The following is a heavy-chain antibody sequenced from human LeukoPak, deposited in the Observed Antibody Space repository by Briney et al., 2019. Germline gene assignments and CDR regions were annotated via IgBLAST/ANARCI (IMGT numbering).Heavy chain of an antibody. Sequence: GGSLRLSCAASGITFSSYGMSWVRQAPGKGLEWVSSISSTGGTTYYADSVKGRFTISRDNSKNTLYLKMNSLRAEDTAIYYCAKGQSSGRYGFDYWGQGTLVTVSS. CDR2: ISSTGGTT. V-gene: IGHV3-23*01. J-gene: IGHJ4*02. CDR3: AKGQSSGRYGFDY. D-gene: IGHD1-26*01. CDR1: GITFSSYG.